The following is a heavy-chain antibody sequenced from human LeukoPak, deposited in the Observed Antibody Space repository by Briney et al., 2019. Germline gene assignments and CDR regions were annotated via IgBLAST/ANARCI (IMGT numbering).Heavy chain of an antibody. J-gene: IGHJ4*02. Sequence: PSETLSLTCAVYGGSFRGYSWSWTRQPPGKELEWIGEINHSGSTNYNPSLKSRVTISVDTSKNQFSLKLSSVTAADTAVYYCASRGMVRGAFDYWGQGTLVTVSS. CDR2: INHSGST. CDR3: ASRGMVRGAFDY. CDR1: GGSFRGYS. V-gene: IGHV4-34*01. D-gene: IGHD3-10*01.